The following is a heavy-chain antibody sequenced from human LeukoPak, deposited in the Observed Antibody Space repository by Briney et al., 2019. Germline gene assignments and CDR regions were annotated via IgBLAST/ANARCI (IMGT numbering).Heavy chain of an antibody. J-gene: IGHJ5*02. CDR1: GFTFRNYA. Sequence: GGSLRLSCAASGFTFRNYAIHWVRQAPGKGLEWVAVISYDGSNKYYADSVKGRFTISRDNYKNTLDLQMNSLRAEDTAVYYCARDKGSYGQGTPDPWGQGTLVTVSS. D-gene: IGHD5-18*01. V-gene: IGHV3-30*04. CDR3: ARDKGSYGQGTPDP. CDR2: ISYDGSNK.